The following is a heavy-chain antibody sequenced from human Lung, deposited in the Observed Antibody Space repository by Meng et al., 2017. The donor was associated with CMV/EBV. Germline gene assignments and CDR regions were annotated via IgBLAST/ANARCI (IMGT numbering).Heavy chain of an antibody. CDR3: ATTQVGAPDY. V-gene: IGHV3-15*01. CDR2: IKSTTDGGTT. CDR1: GLPFSHAW. Sequence: SCAVSGLPFSHAWMSWVRQAPGKGLEWVGRIKSTTDGGTTDYAAPVKGRFTISRDDSKNTVHLQMNSLKSEDTAVYYCATTQVGAPDYWGQGTLVTVSS. D-gene: IGHD1-26*01. J-gene: IGHJ4*02.